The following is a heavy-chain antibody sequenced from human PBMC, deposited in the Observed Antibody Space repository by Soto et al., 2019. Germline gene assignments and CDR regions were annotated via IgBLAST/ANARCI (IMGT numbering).Heavy chain of an antibody. Sequence: SETLSLTCTVSGGSISSSSYYWGWIRQPPGKGLEWIGSIYYSGSTHYNPSLKSRVTISVDTSKNQFSLKLSSVTAADTAVYYCASSSGGLFGVVIISYYYGMDVWGQGTTVTVSS. J-gene: IGHJ6*02. V-gene: IGHV4-39*01. CDR1: GGSISSSSYY. CDR2: IYYSGST. CDR3: ASSSGGLFGVVIISYYYGMDV. D-gene: IGHD3-3*01.